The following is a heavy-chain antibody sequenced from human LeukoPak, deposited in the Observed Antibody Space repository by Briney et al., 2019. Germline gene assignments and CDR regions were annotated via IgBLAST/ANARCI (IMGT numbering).Heavy chain of an antibody. CDR2: INPNCGGT. J-gene: IGHJ4*02. Sequence: ASVKVSCKASGYTFTGYYMHWVRQAPVQGLEWMGRINPNCGGTNYAQKLQGRVTMTRDTSISTAYMELSRLRSDDTAVYYCARGTRSSGYDFDYWGQGTLVTVSS. CDR1: GYTFTGYY. V-gene: IGHV1-2*06. CDR3: ARGTRSSGYDFDY. D-gene: IGHD3-22*01.